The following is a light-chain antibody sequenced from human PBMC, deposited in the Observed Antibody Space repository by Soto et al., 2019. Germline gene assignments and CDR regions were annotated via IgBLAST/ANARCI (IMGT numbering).Light chain of an antibody. CDR1: QRITTY. V-gene: IGKV1-39*01. CDR3: QQTYSTPYT. Sequence: HMTQSPSSLSASVGDRVTITCRASQRITTYLNWYQQKPGAAPKLLISTSGTLQRGVPSRFSGSGSGTDFTLTITSLQPADFATYFCQQTYSTPYTFGQGTQLEFK. CDR2: TSG. J-gene: IGKJ2*01.